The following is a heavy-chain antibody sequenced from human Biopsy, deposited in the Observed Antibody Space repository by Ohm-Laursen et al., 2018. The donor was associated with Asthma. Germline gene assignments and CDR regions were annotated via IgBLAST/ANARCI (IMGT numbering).Heavy chain of an antibody. Sequence: SLRLSCTASGFAVSRDYMFWGRQAPGKGLVWVSVIYSGGTSHTADSVRGRFTISRDYSKNTLYLQMHSLRAEDTAVYYCARGDSSNWSHYYFDYWGQGTLVTVSS. CDR3: ARGDSSNWSHYYFDY. J-gene: IGHJ4*02. CDR1: GFAVSRDY. CDR2: IYSGGTS. D-gene: IGHD3-22*01. V-gene: IGHV3-53*01.